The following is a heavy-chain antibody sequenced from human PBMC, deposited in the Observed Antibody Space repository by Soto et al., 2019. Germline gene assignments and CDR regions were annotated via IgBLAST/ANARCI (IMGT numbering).Heavy chain of an antibody. D-gene: IGHD6-6*01. CDR2: IWYDGSNK. J-gene: IGHJ6*02. CDR1: GFTFSSYG. CDR3: ARGGSSSGGGFYYYYGMDV. V-gene: IGHV3-33*01. Sequence: GGSLRLSCAASGFTFSSYGMHWVRQAPGKGLEWVAVIWYDGSNKYYADSVKGRFTISRDNSKNTLYLQMNSLRAEDTAVYYWARGGSSSGGGFYYYYGMDVWGQGTTVTVSS.